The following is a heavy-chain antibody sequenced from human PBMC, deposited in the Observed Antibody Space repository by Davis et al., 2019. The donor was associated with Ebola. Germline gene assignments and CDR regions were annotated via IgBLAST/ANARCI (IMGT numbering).Heavy chain of an antibody. J-gene: IGHJ4*02. CDR1: GFRFSNYG. Sequence: PGGSLRLSCAASGFRFSNYGMHWVRQAPGKGLEWMALISDDGSDKYYVDSVKGRLAISRDNTKNTVFLQINSLRAEDTAVYYCAKDHTAAATEGVGYFDSWGQGTLVAVSS. CDR3: AKDHTAAATEGVGYFDS. V-gene: IGHV3-30*18. D-gene: IGHD6-25*01. CDR2: ISDDGSDK.